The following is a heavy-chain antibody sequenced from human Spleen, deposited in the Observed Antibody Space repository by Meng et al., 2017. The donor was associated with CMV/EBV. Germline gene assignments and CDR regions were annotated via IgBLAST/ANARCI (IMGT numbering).Heavy chain of an antibody. J-gene: IGHJ4*02. Sequence: KASGYTFTAYYVHWVRQAPGQGLEWMGWINPNSGGTNYAQKFQGRVTMTRDTSISTAYMELSSLRSDDPAVYYCARTSIEVPGCLDFWGQGTLVTVSS. CDR2: INPNSGGT. D-gene: IGHD6-19*01. CDR1: GYTFTAYY. V-gene: IGHV1-2*02. CDR3: ARTSIEVPGCLDF.